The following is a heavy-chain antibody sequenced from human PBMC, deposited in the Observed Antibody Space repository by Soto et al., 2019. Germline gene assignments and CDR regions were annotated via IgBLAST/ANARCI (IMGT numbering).Heavy chain of an antibody. CDR3: ARDCTGGSCYSRYAY. CDR1: GYTFTDYA. CDR2: INAGSGNT. Sequence: ASVKVSCKASGYTFTDYAIHWVRQAPGQRLEWMGWINAGSGNTRYSQNFQGRVTITRDTSASTAYMELSSLRSEDTLVYYCARDCTGGSCYSRYAYWGQGTLVTVSS. J-gene: IGHJ4*02. V-gene: IGHV1-3*01. D-gene: IGHD2-15*01.